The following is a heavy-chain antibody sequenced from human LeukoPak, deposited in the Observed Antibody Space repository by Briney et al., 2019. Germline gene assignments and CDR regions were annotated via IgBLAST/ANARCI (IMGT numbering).Heavy chain of an antibody. V-gene: IGHV1-69*13. J-gene: IGHJ5*02. CDR1: GGTFSSYA. CDR2: IIPIFGTA. Sequence: ASVKVSCKASGGTFSSYAISWVRQAPGQGLEWMGGIIPIFGTANYAQKFQGRVTITADESTSTAYMELSSLRSEDTAVYYCARDQEQLEQTGFDPWGQGTLVTVSS. D-gene: IGHD6-13*01. CDR3: ARDQEQLEQTGFDP.